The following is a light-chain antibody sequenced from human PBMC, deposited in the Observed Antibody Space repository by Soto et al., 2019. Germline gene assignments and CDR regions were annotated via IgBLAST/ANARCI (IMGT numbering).Light chain of an antibody. CDR1: QSVSSSY. V-gene: IGKV3-20*01. Sequence: EIVLTQSPGTPSLSPGERATLSCRASQSVSSSYLAWYQQKPGQAPRLLIYGASSRATGIPDRFSGSGSGTDFTLTISRLEPEDFAVYYCQQYGSSPGRTFGQGTKLEIK. CDR2: GAS. J-gene: IGKJ2*01. CDR3: QQYGSSPGRT.